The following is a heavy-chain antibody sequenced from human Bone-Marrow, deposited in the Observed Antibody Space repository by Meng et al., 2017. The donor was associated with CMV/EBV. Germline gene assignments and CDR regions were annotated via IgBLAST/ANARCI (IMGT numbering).Heavy chain of an antibody. J-gene: IGHJ1*01. D-gene: IGHD1-26*01. CDR1: GYTFTSYG. Sequence: ASVKVSCKASGYTFTSYGISWVRQAPGQGLEWMGWISAYNGNTNYAQKLQGRDTMTTDTSTSTAYMELRSLRSDDTAVYYCARDYRGLLPKHIVGATPGYWGQGTLVTVSS. CDR3: ARDYRGLLPKHIVGATPGY. V-gene: IGHV1-18*01. CDR2: ISAYNGNT.